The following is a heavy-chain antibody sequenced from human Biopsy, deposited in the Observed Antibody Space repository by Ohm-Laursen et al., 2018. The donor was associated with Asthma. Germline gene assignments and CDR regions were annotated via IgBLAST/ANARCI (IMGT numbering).Heavy chain of an antibody. CDR3: VRDGTDDAFDI. D-gene: IGHD1-1*01. J-gene: IGHJ3*02. V-gene: IGHV3-30*01. CDR2: ISKDASTQ. Sequence: SLRLSCAAFGFRFSNFAIHWVRQAPGKGLEWVGVISKDASTQDYADSVKGRFTMARDNSKNTLDLQMNSLREEDTAVYYCVRDGTDDAFDIWGQGTVVSVSS. CDR1: GFRFSNFA.